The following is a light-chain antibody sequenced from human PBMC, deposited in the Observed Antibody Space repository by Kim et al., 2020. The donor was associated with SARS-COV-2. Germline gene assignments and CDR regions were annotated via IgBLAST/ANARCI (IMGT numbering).Light chain of an antibody. CDR3: SSFTSSFTWV. V-gene: IGLV2-14*04. Sequence: GQSITSSGRRSSSDVGDDNYGSWYQQHPGKAPILMIYDVTKRPSGVSNRFSGSKSGNTASLTISGLQAEDEADYYCSSFTSSFTWVFGGGTQLTVL. J-gene: IGLJ3*02. CDR2: DVT. CDR1: SSDVGDDNY.